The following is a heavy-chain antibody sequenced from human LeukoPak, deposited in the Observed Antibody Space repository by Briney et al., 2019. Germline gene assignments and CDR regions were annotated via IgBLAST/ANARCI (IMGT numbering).Heavy chain of an antibody. CDR3: ARDSIPGYDSSGYMVAFDL. J-gene: IGHJ3*01. CDR2: IKQDGSDK. D-gene: IGHD3-22*01. Sequence: GGSLRLSCAAPGFTFNNYWMTWVRQAPGKGLGWVANIKQDGSDKYYVDSVKGRFIISRDTAKNSLYLQMNSLRAEDTAVYYCARDSIPGYDSSGYMVAFDLWGQGTMVTVSS. V-gene: IGHV3-7*05. CDR1: GFTFNNYW.